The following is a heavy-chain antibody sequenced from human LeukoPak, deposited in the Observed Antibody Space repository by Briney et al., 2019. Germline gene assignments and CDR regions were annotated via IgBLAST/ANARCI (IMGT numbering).Heavy chain of an antibody. CDR1: GYNFDRYG. J-gene: IGHJ4*02. Sequence: ASVKVSCKGSGYNFDRYGVSWVRQAPGQGLEWMGWISTYNGNTIYAQKFEGRVTMTTDTSTNTVYMDLRSLRSEDTAVYYCARARPSQISKKYYYDSWSQGTLVTVSS. D-gene: IGHD3-22*01. CDR3: ARARPSQISKKYYYDS. CDR2: ISTYNGNT. V-gene: IGHV1-18*04.